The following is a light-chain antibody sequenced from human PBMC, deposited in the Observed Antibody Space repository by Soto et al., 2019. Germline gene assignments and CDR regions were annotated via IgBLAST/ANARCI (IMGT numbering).Light chain of an antibody. Sequence: DIQMTQSPSSLSASVGDRVTITCRASQSISSYLNWYQQKPGKAPKLLIYAASILQSGVPSRFSGSGSGTDFSLPISSLQPEDFATYYCQQSYSTPPVTFGPGTKVDIK. J-gene: IGKJ3*01. CDR3: QQSYSTPPVT. V-gene: IGKV1-39*01. CDR1: QSISSY. CDR2: AAS.